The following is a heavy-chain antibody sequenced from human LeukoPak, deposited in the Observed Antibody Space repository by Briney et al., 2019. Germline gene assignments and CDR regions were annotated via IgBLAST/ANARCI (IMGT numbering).Heavy chain of an antibody. Sequence: ASVNVSCKASGYTFTGYYMHWVRQAPGQGLEWMGWINPNSGGTNYAQKFQGRVTMTRDTSISTAYMELSRLRSDDTAVYYCARDRGIAVAADLEYYYYGMDVWGQGTTVTVSS. J-gene: IGHJ6*02. V-gene: IGHV1-2*02. CDR3: ARDRGIAVAADLEYYYYGMDV. D-gene: IGHD6-19*01. CDR2: INPNSGGT. CDR1: GYTFTGYY.